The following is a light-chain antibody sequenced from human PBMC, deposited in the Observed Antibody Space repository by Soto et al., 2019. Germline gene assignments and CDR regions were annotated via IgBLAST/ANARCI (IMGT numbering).Light chain of an antibody. CDR1: RSVLYSSNNKNH. CDR2: WVS. J-gene: IGKJ3*01. Sequence: DIVMTQSPDSLAVSLGERATINCKSSRSVLYSSNNKNHLAWYQQKAGQPPKLLITWVSARESGVPDRFSGSGSGTDFTLIISSLQAEDVAVYYCQQYYDIPFTFGPGTKVDLK. V-gene: IGKV4-1*01. CDR3: QQYYDIPFT.